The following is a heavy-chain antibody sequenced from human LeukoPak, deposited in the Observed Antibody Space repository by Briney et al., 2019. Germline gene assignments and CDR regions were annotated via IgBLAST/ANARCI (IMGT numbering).Heavy chain of an antibody. CDR1: GVSISSGSYD. V-gene: IGHV4-61*02. CDR2: IYTSGST. Sequence: SETLSLTCTVSGVSISSGSYDWSWIRQPAGKGLEWIGRIYTSGSTNYNPSLKSRITISVDTSKNQFSLKLSSVTAADTAVYYCARDSSRYSYGLDWGQGPLVTVS. J-gene: IGHJ4*02. D-gene: IGHD5-18*01. CDR3: ARDSSRYSYGLD.